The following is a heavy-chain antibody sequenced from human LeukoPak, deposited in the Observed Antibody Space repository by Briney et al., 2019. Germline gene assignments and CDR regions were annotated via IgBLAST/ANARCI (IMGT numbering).Heavy chain of an antibody. Sequence: PGGPLRLSCAASGFTFSSYSMNWVRQAPGKGLEWVSSISSSSSYIYYADSVKGRFTISRDNAKNSLYLQMNSLRAEDTAVYYCAGDGVLRFLEWAKATDHDAFDIWGQGTMVTVSS. D-gene: IGHD3-3*01. CDR1: GFTFSSYS. J-gene: IGHJ3*02. CDR3: AGDGVLRFLEWAKATDHDAFDI. V-gene: IGHV3-21*01. CDR2: ISSSSSYI.